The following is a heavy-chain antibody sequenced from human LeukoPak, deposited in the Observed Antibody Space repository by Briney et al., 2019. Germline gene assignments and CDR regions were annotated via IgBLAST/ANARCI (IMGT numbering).Heavy chain of an antibody. V-gene: IGHV1-2*02. CDR3: ARDLTGTTNH. Sequence: ASVKVSCKASGYTFTGYYIHWVRQAPGQGLEWMGWIDPNSGGTNYAQKFQGRVTMTRDTSISTVYMELNKLRSDDTAVYFCARDLTGTTNHWGRGTLVAVSS. D-gene: IGHD1-20*01. CDR1: GYTFTGYY. CDR2: IDPNSGGT. J-gene: IGHJ5*02.